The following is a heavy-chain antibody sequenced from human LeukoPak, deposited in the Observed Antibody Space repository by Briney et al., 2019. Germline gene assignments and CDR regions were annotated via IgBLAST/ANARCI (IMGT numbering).Heavy chain of an antibody. V-gene: IGHV3-30*02. CDR1: GFTFSSYG. J-gene: IGHJ4*02. Sequence: PGGSLRLSCAASGFTFSSYGMHWVRQAPGKGLEWVTFIRYDGSNKFYADSVKGRFTISRDNSKNTLYLQMNNLRVEDTAVYYCAILSVPGDHFDYWGQGTLVTVSS. D-gene: IGHD3-10*01. CDR2: IRYDGSNK. CDR3: AILSVPGDHFDY.